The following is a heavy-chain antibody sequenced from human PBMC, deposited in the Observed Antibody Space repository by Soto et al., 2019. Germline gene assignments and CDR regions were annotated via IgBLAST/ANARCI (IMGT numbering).Heavy chain of an antibody. V-gene: IGHV4-34*01. Sequence: SETLSLTCVVYGGSLSGYYWSWIRQPPGKGLEWIGQINHSGSTNYNPSLKSRVTISEDTSKNQFSLKLSSVTAADTAVYYCARMNYDSSGYSIFDPWGQGTLVTVSS. CDR1: GGSLSGYY. J-gene: IGHJ5*02. CDR2: INHSGST. CDR3: ARMNYDSSGYSIFDP. D-gene: IGHD3-22*01.